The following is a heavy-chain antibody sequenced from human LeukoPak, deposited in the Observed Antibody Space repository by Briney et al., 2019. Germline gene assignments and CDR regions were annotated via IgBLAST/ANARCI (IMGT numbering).Heavy chain of an antibody. V-gene: IGHV3-23*01. CDR1: GFSFNNYV. D-gene: IGHD2-8*01. CDR3: AKDYGTNPGRGFDY. Sequence: QPGGSLRLSCAASGFSFNNYVMSWVRQAPGKGLEWVSAISGDGARTYYADSVKGRFTISRDNSKITLYLQMNSLRAEDTAVYYCAKDYGTNPGRGFDYWGQGTLVTVSS. CDR2: ISGDGART. J-gene: IGHJ4*02.